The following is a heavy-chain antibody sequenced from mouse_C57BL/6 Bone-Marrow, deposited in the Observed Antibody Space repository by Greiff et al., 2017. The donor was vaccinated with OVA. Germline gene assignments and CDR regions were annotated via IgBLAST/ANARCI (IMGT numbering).Heavy chain of an antibody. CDR2: IYPGDGDT. V-gene: IGHV1-82*01. CDR1: GYAFSSSW. J-gene: IGHJ2*01. D-gene: IGHD2-3*01. Sequence: QVQLQQSGPELVKPGASVKISCKASGYAFSSSWMNWVKQRPGKGLEWIGRIYPGDGDTNYNGKFKGKAKLTADKSSSTAYMQLSSLTSEDSAVYFCARQEDAYYASYFDYWGQGTTLTVSS. CDR3: ARQEDAYYASYFDY.